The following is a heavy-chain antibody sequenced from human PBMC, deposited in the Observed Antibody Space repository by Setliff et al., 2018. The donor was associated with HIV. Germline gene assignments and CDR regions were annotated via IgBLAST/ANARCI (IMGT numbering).Heavy chain of an antibody. J-gene: IGHJ4*02. CDR3: ARAYYRGDYGY. V-gene: IGHV5-51*01. D-gene: IGHD4-17*01. CDR2: IYPGDSDT. Sequence: GESLKISCAASGFTFRRHTIIWVRQAPGKGLEWMGIIYPGDSDTRYSPSFQGQVTISADKSISTAYLQWSSLKASDTAMYYCARAYYRGDYGYWGQGTLVTVSS. CDR1: GFTFRRHT.